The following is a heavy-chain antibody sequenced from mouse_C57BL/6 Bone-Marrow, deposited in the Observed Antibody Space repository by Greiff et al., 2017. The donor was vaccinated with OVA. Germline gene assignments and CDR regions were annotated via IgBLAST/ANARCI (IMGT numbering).Heavy chain of an antibody. CDR1: GYTFTSYW. J-gene: IGHJ2*01. CDR2: IYPGSGST. D-gene: IGHD1-1*01. V-gene: IGHV1-55*01. CDR3: AKGPHYYGSSPFDY. Sequence: LQQPGAELVKPGASVKMSCKASGYTFTSYWITWVKQRPGQGLEWIGDIYPGSGSTNYNEKFKSKATLTVDTSSSTAYMQLSSLTSEDSAVYYCAKGPHYYGSSPFDYWGQGTTLTVSS.